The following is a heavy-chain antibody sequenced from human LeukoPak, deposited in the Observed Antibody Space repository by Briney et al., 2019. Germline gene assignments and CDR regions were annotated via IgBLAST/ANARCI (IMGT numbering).Heavy chain of an antibody. D-gene: IGHD6-19*01. CDR3: AHPYSSSDLNWFDT. V-gene: IGHV2-5*02. Sequence: CGPTLANPTPTLTLTCTFSGFSLGISGMGVGWVRHPPGKALEWLAALYWDVDKRYSPSLKNRLTTTKETSKNQVVLTMTNMDSVDTATYYCAHPYSSSDLNWFDTWGQGTLVTVSS. J-gene: IGHJ5*02. CDR1: GFSLGISGMG. CDR2: LYWDVDK.